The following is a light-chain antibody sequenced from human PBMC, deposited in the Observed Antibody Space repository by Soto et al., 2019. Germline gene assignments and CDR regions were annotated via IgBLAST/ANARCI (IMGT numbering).Light chain of an antibody. CDR1: SSDIGGYNY. Sequence: QSVLTQPASVSGSPGQSITISCTGTSSDIGGYNYVSWYQQHPGKGPKLMISEVRNRPSGVSDRFSGSKSGSTASLTISGLQAEDEADYYCSSYTSSSTRVFGTGTKATVL. CDR2: EVR. CDR3: SSYTSSSTRV. V-gene: IGLV2-14*01. J-gene: IGLJ1*01.